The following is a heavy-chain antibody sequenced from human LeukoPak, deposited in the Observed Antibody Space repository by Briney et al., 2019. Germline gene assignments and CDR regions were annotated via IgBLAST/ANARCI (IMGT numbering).Heavy chain of an antibody. CDR1: GYTFSSYA. CDR3: ARSDEGGSGSFNWFDP. V-gene: IGHV1-69*13. D-gene: IGHD3-10*01. J-gene: IGHJ5*02. CDR2: IIPIFGTA. Sequence: SVKVSCKASGYTFSSYAISWVRQAPGQGLEWMGGIIPIFGTANYAQKFQGRVTITADESTSTAYMELSSLRSEDTAVYYCARSDEGGSGSFNWFDPWGQGTLVTVSS.